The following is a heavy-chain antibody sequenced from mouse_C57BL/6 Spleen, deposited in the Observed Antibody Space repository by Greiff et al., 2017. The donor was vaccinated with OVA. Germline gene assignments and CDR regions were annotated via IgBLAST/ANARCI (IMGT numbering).Heavy chain of an antibody. CDR1: GYSITSGYY. Sequence: VQLQQSGPGLVKPSQSLSLTCSVTGYSITSGYYWNWIRQFPGNKLEWMGYISYDGSNNYNPSLKNRISITRDTSKNQFFLKLNSVTTEDTATYYCARVIHYYGSSFDAYWGQGTLVTVSA. V-gene: IGHV3-6*01. CDR2: ISYDGSN. D-gene: IGHD1-1*01. CDR3: ARVIHYYGSSFDAY. J-gene: IGHJ3*01.